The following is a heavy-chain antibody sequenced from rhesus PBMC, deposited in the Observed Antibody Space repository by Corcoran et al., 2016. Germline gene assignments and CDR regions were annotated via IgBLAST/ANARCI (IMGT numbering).Heavy chain of an antibody. V-gene: IGHV3S5*01. CDR2: VSDPGSSA. J-gene: IGHJ4*01. CDR1: GFTVSSYG. CDR3: AKSGYSSSYASFDF. Sequence: EVQLAESGGGLVQPGGSLRLACAASGFTVSSYGMSWVRQTPGRGLGWVSVVSDPGSSAYDAASVKCRFTNSRDNSKNTLSLQMNSLRTEDTAVYYCAKSGYSSSYASFDFWGQGVLVTVSS. D-gene: IGHD6-43*01.